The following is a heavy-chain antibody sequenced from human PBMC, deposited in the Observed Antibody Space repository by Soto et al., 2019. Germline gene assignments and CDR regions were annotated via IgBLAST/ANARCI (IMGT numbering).Heavy chain of an antibody. CDR3: ARDMVPGMATRNGYYYYGMDV. CDR1: GGTFSSYT. V-gene: IGHV1-69*08. J-gene: IGHJ6*02. CDR2: IIPILGIA. Sequence: QVQLVQSGAEVKKPGSSVKVSCKASGGTFSSYTISWVRQAPGQGLEWMGRIIPILGIANYAQKFQGRVTITADKSTSTAYMELSSLRSEDTAVYYCARDMVPGMATRNGYYYYGMDVWGQGTTVTVSS. D-gene: IGHD5-12*01.